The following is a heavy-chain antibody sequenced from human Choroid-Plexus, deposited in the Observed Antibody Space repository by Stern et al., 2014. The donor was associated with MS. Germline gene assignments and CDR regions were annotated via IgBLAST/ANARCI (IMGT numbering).Heavy chain of an antibody. Sequence: VQLVESGGGVVQPGRPLRLSCVASGFTFGSCAMHWVRQAPGTGLEWVAGVSYDGRNKYYADSVKGRFTIARDNSQNTLYMQMSSLRPEDTAVYYCAKDRQYLTYFFDHWGQGSLVTVSS. CDR1: GFTFGSCA. D-gene: IGHD2/OR15-2a*01. V-gene: IGHV3-30*18. CDR3: AKDRQYLTYFFDH. J-gene: IGHJ5*02. CDR2: VSYDGRNK.